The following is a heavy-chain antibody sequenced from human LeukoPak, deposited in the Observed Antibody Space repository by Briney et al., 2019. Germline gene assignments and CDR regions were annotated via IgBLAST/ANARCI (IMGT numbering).Heavy chain of an antibody. J-gene: IGHJ5*02. V-gene: IGHV3-23*01. CDR3: AKDRYCSSTSCYIRGNWFDP. CDR2: ISGSGGST. D-gene: IGHD2-2*02. Sequence: GGPLRLSCAASGFTFSSYAMSWVRQAPGKGLEWVSAISGSGGSTYYADSVKGRFTISRDNSKNTLYLQMNSLRAEDTAVYHCAKDRYCSSTSCYIRGNWFDPWGQGTLVTVSS. CDR1: GFTFSSYA.